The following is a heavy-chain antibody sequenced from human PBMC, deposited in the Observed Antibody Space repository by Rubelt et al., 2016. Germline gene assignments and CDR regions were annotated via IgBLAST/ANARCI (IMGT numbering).Heavy chain of an antibody. CDR2: IYYSGST. CDR1: GGSISSSSYY. CDR3: ARDDYGDSYVDY. J-gene: IGHJ4*02. Sequence: QLHLQETGPGLVKPSETLSLTCTVSGGSISSSSYYWGWIRQPPGKGLEWIGSIYYSGSTYYNPSLKSRVTLSVDTSQKQFSLKLGAVTAADTAVYYCARDDYGDSYVDYWGQGTLVTVSS. V-gene: IGHV4-39*07. D-gene: IGHD4-17*01.